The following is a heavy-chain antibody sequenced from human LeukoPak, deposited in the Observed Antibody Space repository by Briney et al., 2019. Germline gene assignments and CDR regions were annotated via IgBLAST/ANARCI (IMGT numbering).Heavy chain of an antibody. CDR2: IYYSGST. CDR1: GGSISSDTYY. D-gene: IGHD3-10*01. CDR3: ARGPKLLWFPHPFDY. Sequence: SETLSLTCSVSGGSISSDTYYWGWIRQPPGKGLEWIGSIYYSGSTFYNPSLKSRVTISVDTSKNQFSLNLNSVTAADTAVYYFARGPKLLWFPHPFDYWGQGTLVTVSS. V-gene: IGHV4-39*01. J-gene: IGHJ4*02.